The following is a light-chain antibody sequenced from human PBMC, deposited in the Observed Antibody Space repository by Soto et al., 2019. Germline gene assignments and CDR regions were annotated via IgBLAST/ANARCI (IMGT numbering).Light chain of an antibody. CDR2: GAS. J-gene: IGKJ4*01. Sequence: EIVLTQSPATLSVSPGERAALSCRASQSVSNNLAWYQQKPGQPPRLLIFGASTRATGIPARFSGSGSEAEFALTISTLQSEDFAVYYCQHYVNWPLTFGGGTRVENK. CDR3: QHYVNWPLT. V-gene: IGKV3D-15*01. CDR1: QSVSNN.